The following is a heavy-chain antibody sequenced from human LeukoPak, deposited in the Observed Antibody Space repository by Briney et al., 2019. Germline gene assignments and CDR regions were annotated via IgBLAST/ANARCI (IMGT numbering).Heavy chain of an antibody. CDR2: IYYSGST. CDR1: GGSISSSSYY. D-gene: IGHD3-9*01. Sequence: PSETLSLTCTVSGGSISSSSYYWGWIRQPPGKGLEWIGSIYYSGSTYYNPSLKSRVTISVDTSKNQFSLKLSSVTAADTAVYYCARDRSLSYFDSNDAFDIWGQGTMVTVS. V-gene: IGHV4-39*07. J-gene: IGHJ3*02. CDR3: ARDRSLSYFDSNDAFDI.